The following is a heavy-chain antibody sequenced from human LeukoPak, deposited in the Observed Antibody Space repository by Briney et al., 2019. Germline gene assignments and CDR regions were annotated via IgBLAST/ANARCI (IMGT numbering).Heavy chain of an antibody. Sequence: GGSLRLSCAASGITFNSHWMTWVRQAPGRGLEWVANIKHDGSLGNYVDSVKGRFTISRDNAKNSLYLQMNSLRAEDTAVYYCARDQDYHISDSWYDAFDVWGRGTMVTVSP. V-gene: IGHV3-7*01. CDR1: GITFNSHW. CDR2: IKHDGSLG. J-gene: IGHJ3*01. D-gene: IGHD3/OR15-3a*01. CDR3: ARDQDYHISDSWYDAFDV.